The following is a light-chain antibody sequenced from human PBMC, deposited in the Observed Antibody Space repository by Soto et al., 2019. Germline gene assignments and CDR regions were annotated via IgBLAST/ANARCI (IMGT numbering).Light chain of an antibody. CDR2: EVT. CDR1: SSDVGAYNY. V-gene: IGLV2-8*01. CDR3: SSYAGSTNL. J-gene: IGLJ1*01. Sequence: QSVLTQPPSASGSPGQSVTISCTGTSSDVGAYNYVSWYQQHPGKAPKLIIYEVTKRPSGVPDRSSGSKSGNTASLTVSGLQADDEADYYCSSYAGSTNLFGTGTKVTVL.